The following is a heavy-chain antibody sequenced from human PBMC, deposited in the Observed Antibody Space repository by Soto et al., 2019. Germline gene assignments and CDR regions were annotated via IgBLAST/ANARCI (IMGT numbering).Heavy chain of an antibody. CDR1: GYTFTGYY. V-gene: IGHV1-2*04. CDR2: INPNSGGT. D-gene: IGHD3-10*01. Sequence: ASVKVSCKASGYTFTGYYMHWVRQAPGQGLEWMGWINPNSGGTNYAQKFQGWVTMTRDTSISTAYMELSRLRSDDTAVYYCARDRGRDGHNSYADYWGQGALVTVSS. CDR3: ARDRGRDGHNSYADY. J-gene: IGHJ4*02.